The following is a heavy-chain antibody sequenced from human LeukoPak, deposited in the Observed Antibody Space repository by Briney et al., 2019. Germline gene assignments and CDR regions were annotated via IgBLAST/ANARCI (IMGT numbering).Heavy chain of an antibody. Sequence: ASVKVSCKASGGTFSSYAISWVRQAPGQGLEWMGRIIPIFGTANYAQKFQGRVTITTDESTSTAYMELSSLRSEDTAVYYCARAHPITGTKGFYFDYWGQGTLVTISS. D-gene: IGHD1-7*01. V-gene: IGHV1-69*05. CDR2: IIPIFGTA. CDR3: ARAHPITGTKGFYFDY. J-gene: IGHJ4*02. CDR1: GGTFSSYA.